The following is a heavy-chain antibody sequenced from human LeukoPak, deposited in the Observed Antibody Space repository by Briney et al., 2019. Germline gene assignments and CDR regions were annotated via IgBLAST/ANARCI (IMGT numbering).Heavy chain of an antibody. J-gene: IGHJ4*02. CDR2: IREDGSVK. CDR1: GFSFSDYW. D-gene: IGHD3-16*01. V-gene: IGHV3-7*01. CDR3: ARDPGRGGKAVMDY. Sequence: GGSLRLSCAASGFSFSDYWMNWVRQAPGKGLEWVANIREDGSVKNYVDSVRGRFTISRDNAKDSLSLEMNSLRDGDTAVYYCARDPGRGGKAVMDYWGQGTLVTVSS.